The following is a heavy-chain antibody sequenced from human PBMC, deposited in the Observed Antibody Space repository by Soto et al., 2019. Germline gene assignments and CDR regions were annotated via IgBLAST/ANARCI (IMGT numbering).Heavy chain of an antibody. Sequence: EVQLVESGGGLVKPGGSLRLSCAASGFTFSSYSMNWVRQAPGKGLEWVSSISSSSSYIYYADSVKGRFTISRDNAKNSLYLQMNSLRAEDTAVYYCARDTGSSSSKLYGMDVWGQGTTVTVSS. CDR2: ISSSSSYI. CDR3: ARDTGSSSSKLYGMDV. D-gene: IGHD6-6*01. V-gene: IGHV3-21*01. J-gene: IGHJ6*02. CDR1: GFTFSSYS.